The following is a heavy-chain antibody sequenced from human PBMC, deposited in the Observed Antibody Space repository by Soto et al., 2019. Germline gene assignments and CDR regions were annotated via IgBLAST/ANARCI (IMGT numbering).Heavy chain of an antibody. V-gene: IGHV2-5*02. CDR2: IYWDGDR. Sequence: QITLKESGPTLVKPTQTLTLTCTFSGFSLSTGGMGVGWIRQPPGKALEWLALIYWDGDRRYRPSLMSRLTIAKDTSKHQVVLTMTNMDPVDTATYYCVHSRCGGDCLKSYSSHYYYGMDIWGQGTTVTVSS. D-gene: IGHD2-21*02. J-gene: IGHJ6*02. CDR1: GFSLSTGGMG. CDR3: VHSRCGGDCLKSYSSHYYYGMDI.